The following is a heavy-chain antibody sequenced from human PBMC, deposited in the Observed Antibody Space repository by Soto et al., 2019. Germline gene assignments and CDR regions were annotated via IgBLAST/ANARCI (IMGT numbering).Heavy chain of an antibody. CDR1: GFTFSSYG. D-gene: IGHD3-22*01. CDR2: IWYDGSNK. V-gene: IGHV3-33*01. Sequence: GGSLRLSCAASGFTFSSYGMHWVRQAPGKGLEWVAVIWYDGSNKYYADSVKGRFTISRDNSKNRLYLQMNSLRAEDTAVYYCARDALPHYYDRSYGMDVWGQGTTVTVSS. J-gene: IGHJ6*02. CDR3: ARDALPHYYDRSYGMDV.